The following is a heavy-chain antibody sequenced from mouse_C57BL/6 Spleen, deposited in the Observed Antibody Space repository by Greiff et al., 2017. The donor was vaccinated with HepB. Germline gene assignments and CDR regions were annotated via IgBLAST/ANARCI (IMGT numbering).Heavy chain of an antibody. CDR2: IRNKANGYTT. CDR1: GFTFPDYY. CDR3: ARYGNYGIPFGY. D-gene: IGHD1-1*01. Sequence: EVKVEESGGGLVQPGGSLSLSCAASGFTFPDYYMSWVRQPPGKALEWLGFIRNKANGYTTEYSASVKGRFTISRDNSQSILYLQMHALRAEDSATYYCARYGNYGIPFGYWGQGTTLTVSS. J-gene: IGHJ2*01. V-gene: IGHV7-3*01.